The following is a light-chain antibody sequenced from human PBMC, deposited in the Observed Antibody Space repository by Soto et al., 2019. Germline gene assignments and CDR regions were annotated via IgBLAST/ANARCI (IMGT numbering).Light chain of an antibody. Sequence: EIVLRQSTATLSLSPGERATLSCRASQSVSSYFAWYQQKPGQAPRLLIYDASNRATGIPARFSGSGSGTDFTLTISSLEAEDFAVYYCQQRRNWPLTFGQGTRLEI. CDR2: DAS. CDR1: QSVSSY. V-gene: IGKV3-11*01. CDR3: QQRRNWPLT. J-gene: IGKJ5*01.